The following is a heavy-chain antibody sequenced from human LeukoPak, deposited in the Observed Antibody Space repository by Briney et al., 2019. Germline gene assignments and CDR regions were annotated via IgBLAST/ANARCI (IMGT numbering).Heavy chain of an antibody. D-gene: IGHD1-26*01. CDR2: ISYDGNTI. Sequence: GRSLRLSCAASGFSFSSYGMHWVRQAPGKGLEWLTVISYDGNTIYYADSVKGRFTISRDNYKNTLYLQMNSLRIEDTAVYHCAKDLSVVGAHDSFDVWGQGTMVTVSS. CDR3: AKDLSVVGAHDSFDV. CDR1: GFSFSSYG. J-gene: IGHJ3*01. V-gene: IGHV3-30*18.